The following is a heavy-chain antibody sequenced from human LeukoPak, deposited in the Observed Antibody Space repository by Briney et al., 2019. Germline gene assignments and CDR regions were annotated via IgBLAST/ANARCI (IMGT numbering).Heavy chain of an antibody. CDR3: GKDQNVAAAGFPHDY. Sequence: PGGSLRLSCAASGFTFSNYAMSWVRQAPGKGLEWVSAISGSGDSTYYADSVKGRFTISRDNSKNTLYLQMNSLRAEDTAVYYCGKDQNVAAAGFPHDYWGQGTLVTVSS. CDR2: ISGSGDST. V-gene: IGHV3-23*01. J-gene: IGHJ4*02. CDR1: GFTFSNYA. D-gene: IGHD6-13*01.